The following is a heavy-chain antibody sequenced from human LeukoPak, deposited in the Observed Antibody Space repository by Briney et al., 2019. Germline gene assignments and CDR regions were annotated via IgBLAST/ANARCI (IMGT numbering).Heavy chain of an antibody. CDR2: ISNDGSHR. CDR1: GFTFSSFS. V-gene: IGHV3-30*04. CDR3: ARDPNRLADYGGDHFDH. Sequence: GGSLRLSCAASGFTFSSFSMHWVRQAPGNGLEWVAVISNDGSHRYYADSVKGRFTISRDNSKNTLSLEMNTLRPEDTALFYCARDPNRLADYGGDHFDHWGQGTLVTVSS. D-gene: IGHD4-23*01. J-gene: IGHJ4*02.